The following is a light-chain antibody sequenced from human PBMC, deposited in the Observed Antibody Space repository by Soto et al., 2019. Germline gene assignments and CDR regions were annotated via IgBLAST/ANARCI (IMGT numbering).Light chain of an antibody. CDR2: YDD. CDR1: SSNIGNNA. V-gene: IGLV1-36*01. CDR3: ATWDDSLNGVI. Sequence: QSVLTQPPSVSDAPRQRVTISCSGSSSNIGNNAVNWYQQLPGKAPKLLIYYDDLLPSGVSDRFSGSKSGISASLAISGLQSEDEGDYYCATWDDSLNGVIFGGGTKLTVL. J-gene: IGLJ2*01.